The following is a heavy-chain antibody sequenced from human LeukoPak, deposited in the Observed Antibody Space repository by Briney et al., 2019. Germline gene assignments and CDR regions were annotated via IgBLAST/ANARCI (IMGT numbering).Heavy chain of an antibody. CDR2: ISGSGGST. D-gene: IGHD2-8*01. CDR1: GFTFSSYA. Sequence: GGSLRLSCAASGFTFSSYAMSWVRRAPGKGLEWVSAISGSGGSTYYADSVKGRFTISRDNSKNTLYLQMNSLRAEDTAVYYCAKEMVYAIVTSVGFDPWGQGTLVTVSS. CDR3: AKEMVYAIVTSVGFDP. V-gene: IGHV3-23*01. J-gene: IGHJ5*02.